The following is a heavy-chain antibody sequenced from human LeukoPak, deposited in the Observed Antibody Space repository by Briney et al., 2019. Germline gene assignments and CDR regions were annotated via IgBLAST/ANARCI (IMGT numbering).Heavy chain of an antibody. CDR1: GFTFSSYG. CDR2: ISYDGSNK. Sequence: GGSLRLSCAASGFTFSSYGMHWVRQATSKGLEWVAVISYDGSNKYYADSVKGRFTISRDNSKNTLYLQMNSLRAEDTAVYYCAKELRSISATTGFDYWGQGTLVTVSS. J-gene: IGHJ4*02. V-gene: IGHV3-30*18. D-gene: IGHD1-20*01. CDR3: AKELRSISATTGFDY.